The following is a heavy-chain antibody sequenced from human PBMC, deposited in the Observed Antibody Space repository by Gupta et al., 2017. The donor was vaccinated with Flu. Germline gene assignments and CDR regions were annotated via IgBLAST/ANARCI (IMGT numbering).Heavy chain of an antibody. Sequence: EVQLVESGGGLVKPGGSLRLSCAASGFTFSNAWMSWVRQAPGKGLEWVGRIKSKTDGGTTDYAAPVKGRFTISRDDSKNTLYLQMNSLKTEDTAVYYCTTEGGSGWYYFDYWGQGTLVTVSS. V-gene: IGHV3-15*01. CDR1: GFTFSNAW. CDR3: TTEGGSGWYYFDY. CDR2: IKSKTDGGTT. J-gene: IGHJ4*02. D-gene: IGHD6-19*01.